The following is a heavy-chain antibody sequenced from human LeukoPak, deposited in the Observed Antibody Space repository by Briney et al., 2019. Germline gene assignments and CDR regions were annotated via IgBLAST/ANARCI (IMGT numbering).Heavy chain of an antibody. CDR3: ARGGSPKLIVVVPAATGGYFDY. CDR2: IYYSGST. V-gene: IGHV4-31*03. D-gene: IGHD2-2*01. Sequence: PSQTLSLTCTVSGGSISSGGYYWSWIRQHPGKGLEWIGYIYYSGSTYYNPSLKSRVTISVDTSKNQFSLKLSSVTAADTAVYYCARGGSPKLIVVVPAATGGYFDYWGQGTLVTVSS. J-gene: IGHJ4*02. CDR1: GGSISSGGYY.